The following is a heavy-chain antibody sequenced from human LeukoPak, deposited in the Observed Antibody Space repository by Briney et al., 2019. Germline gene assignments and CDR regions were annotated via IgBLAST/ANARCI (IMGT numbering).Heavy chain of an antibody. V-gene: IGHV3-7*01. CDR1: GFNLNSYL. Sequence: GGSLGLSCAASGFNLNSYLMSWVRQAPGRGLEWVANIKKDGSEENYLDSVKGRFTVSRDNAKNSLYLQMNSLRGEDTAIYYCARSNPNRNALDLWGQGTMVTISS. D-gene: IGHD1-14*01. J-gene: IGHJ3*01. CDR3: ARSNPNRNALDL. CDR2: IKKDGSEE.